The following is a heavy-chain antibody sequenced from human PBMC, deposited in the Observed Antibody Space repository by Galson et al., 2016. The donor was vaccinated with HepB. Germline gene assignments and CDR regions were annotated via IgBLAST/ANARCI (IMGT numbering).Heavy chain of an antibody. D-gene: IGHD3-10*01. CDR1: GITFSSYG. CDR3: AKIFSWRGALDI. J-gene: IGHJ3*02. Sequence: SLRLSCAASGITFSSYGMHWVRQAPGKGLEWVAVISYDGSKKYYADSVKGRFTISRDNFKNTLYLQMNSLRAEDTAVYYCAKIFSWRGALDIWGQGTMVTVSS. V-gene: IGHV3-30-3*02. CDR2: ISYDGSKK.